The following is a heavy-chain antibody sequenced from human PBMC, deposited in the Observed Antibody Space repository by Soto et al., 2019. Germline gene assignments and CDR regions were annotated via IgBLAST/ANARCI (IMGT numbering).Heavy chain of an antibody. CDR1: GFTFSSYG. V-gene: IGHV3-30*18. J-gene: IGHJ6*02. CDR2: ISYDGSNK. D-gene: IGHD6-6*01. Sequence: QVQLVESGGGVVQPGRSLRLSCAASGFTFSSYGMHWVRQAPGKGLEWVAVISYDGSNKYYADSVKGRFTISRDNSKNXLYLQMNSLRAEDTAVYYCAKDWRYSSSSTGGMDVWGQGTTVTVSS. CDR3: AKDWRYSSSSTGGMDV.